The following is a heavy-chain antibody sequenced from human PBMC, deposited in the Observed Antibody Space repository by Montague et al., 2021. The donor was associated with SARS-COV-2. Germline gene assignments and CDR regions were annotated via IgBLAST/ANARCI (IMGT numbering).Heavy chain of an antibody. D-gene: IGHD3-22*01. J-gene: IGHJ3*02. CDR1: GGSISSYY. V-gene: IGHV4-59*01. CDR3: ARGGYYDYAFDI. CDR2: INYSGST. Sequence: SETLSLTCTVSGGSISSYYWSWIRQPQGKGLEWIGYINYSGSTNYNPYLKSRVTISVDTSKNQFSLKLSSVTAADTAVSYCARGGYYDYAFDIWGQGTMVTVSS.